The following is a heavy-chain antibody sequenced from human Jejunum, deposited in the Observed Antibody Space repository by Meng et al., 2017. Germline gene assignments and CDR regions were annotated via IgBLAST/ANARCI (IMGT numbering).Heavy chain of an antibody. CDR3: ATYLQRGAFDF. CDR1: GFTFTSYF. CDR2: VGSDGNNI. D-gene: IGHD2-21*01. J-gene: IGHJ4*02. Sequence: GESLKISCAASGFTFTSYFMSWVRQAPGKALEWVSVVGSDGNNIHYADSVRGRFTISRDNSYNTLYLQMNSLRAEDTAVYYCATYLQRGAFDFWGQGTLVTVSS. V-gene: IGHV3-23*01.